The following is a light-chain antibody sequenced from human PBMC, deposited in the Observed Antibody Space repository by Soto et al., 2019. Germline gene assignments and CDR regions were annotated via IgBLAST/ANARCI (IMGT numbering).Light chain of an antibody. CDR3: EQYDDLLS. CDR1: QDIAKY. Sequence: DIQMTQSPSSLSASVGDRVTITCQASQDIAKYLNWYQQKPGNAPKLLIYDASELHAGVPSRFSGSGSWTDFTFISGSVKAEDFSAYDCEQYDDLLSVGGGTKVEIK. V-gene: IGKV1-33*01. J-gene: IGKJ4*01. CDR2: DAS.